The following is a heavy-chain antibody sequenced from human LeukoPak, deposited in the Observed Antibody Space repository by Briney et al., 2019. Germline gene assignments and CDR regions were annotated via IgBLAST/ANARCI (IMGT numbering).Heavy chain of an antibody. V-gene: IGHV1-2*02. D-gene: IGHD3-22*01. J-gene: IGHJ4*02. Sequence: ASVKVSCKASGYTFTGYYVHLGRQAPGQGLEWMGWIYPNSGGTNAARNFQGRVTMSRDTSIRTAYMEVSRLRSDDTAVYYCVRTTDSSGYHFDYWGQGTLVTVSS. CDR2: IYPNSGGT. CDR3: VRTTDSSGYHFDY. CDR1: GYTFTGYY.